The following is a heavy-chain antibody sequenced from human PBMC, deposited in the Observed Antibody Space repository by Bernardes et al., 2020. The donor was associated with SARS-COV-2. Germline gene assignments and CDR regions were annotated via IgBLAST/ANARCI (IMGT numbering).Heavy chain of an antibody. D-gene: IGHD4-17*01. V-gene: IGHV3-73*01. CDR2: IRSKPKGYAT. CDR3: TGDYLY. CDR1: GFNFSGSA. J-gene: IGHJ4*02. Sequence: GSLRLSCAASGFNFSGSAIQWVRQPSGKGLEWIGRIRSKPKGYATTYAASLKGRFVISRDDSRNTAYLQIHSLKIEDTAVYYCTGDYLYWDQGTLVSVSS.